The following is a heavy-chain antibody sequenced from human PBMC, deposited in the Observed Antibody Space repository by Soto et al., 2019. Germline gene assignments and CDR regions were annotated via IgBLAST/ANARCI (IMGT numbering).Heavy chain of an antibody. D-gene: IGHD6-13*01. J-gene: IGHJ4*02. CDR3: AKGVSWTIAYYFDY. CDR2: ISYDGSNK. V-gene: IGHV3-30*18. Sequence: GGSLRLSCAASGFTFSSYGMHWVRQAPGKGLEWVAVISYDGSNKYYADSVKGRFTISRDNSKNTLYLQMNSLRAEDTAVYYCAKGVSWTIAYYFDYWGQGTLVTVSS. CDR1: GFTFSSYG.